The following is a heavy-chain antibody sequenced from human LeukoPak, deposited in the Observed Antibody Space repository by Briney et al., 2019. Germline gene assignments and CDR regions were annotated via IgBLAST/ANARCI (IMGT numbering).Heavy chain of an antibody. J-gene: IGHJ4*02. CDR2: IYTTGRT. CDR1: GGSISSGNSHY. V-gene: IGHV4-61*02. CDR3: ARDYFDSSLYLGF. D-gene: IGHD3-22*01. Sequence: SQTLSLTCTVSGGSISSGNSHYWKWIRQPAGKGLEWIGRIYTTGRTMYYPSLKSRLIISIDTSKNQFFIKPTSVTAADTAVYYCARDYFDSSLYLGFWGQGTLVTVSS.